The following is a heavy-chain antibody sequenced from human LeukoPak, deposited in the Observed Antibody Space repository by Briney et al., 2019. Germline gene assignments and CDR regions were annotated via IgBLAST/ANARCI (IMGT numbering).Heavy chain of an antibody. V-gene: IGHV1-2*02. CDR2: INPKSGGT. CDR3: ARVVVSRPDS. CDR1: GYTFTGYY. D-gene: IGHD2-2*01. Sequence: ASVKVSCKASGYTFTGYYMHWVRQAPGQGLEWMGWINPKSGGTNYAQKFQGRVTMTRDTSTSTAYMELSRLRSDDTAVYYCARVVVSRPDSWGQGTLVTVSS. J-gene: IGHJ5*01.